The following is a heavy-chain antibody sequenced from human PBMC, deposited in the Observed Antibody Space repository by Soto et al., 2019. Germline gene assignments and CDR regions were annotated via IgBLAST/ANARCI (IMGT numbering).Heavy chain of an antibody. J-gene: IGHJ5*02. CDR1: GGSFSGYY. CDR2: INHSGST. V-gene: IGHV4-34*01. D-gene: IGHD2-2*01. Sequence: SETLSLTCAVYGGSFSGYYWSWIRQPPGKGLEWIGEINHSGSTNYNPSLKSRVTISVDTSKNQFSLKLSSVTAADTAVYYCARGRPNIVVVPAANWFDPWGQGTLVTVSS. CDR3: ARGRPNIVVVPAANWFDP.